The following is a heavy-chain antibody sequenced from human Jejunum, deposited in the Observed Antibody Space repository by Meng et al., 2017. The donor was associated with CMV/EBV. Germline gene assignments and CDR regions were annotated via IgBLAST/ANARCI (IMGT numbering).Heavy chain of an antibody. CDR3: ARARGKQLGLFDY. CDR1: GGSISTYY. J-gene: IGHJ4*02. V-gene: IGHV4-59*01. D-gene: IGHD6-6*01. CDR2: IYYSGNT. Sequence: VSGGSISTYYWSWIRQPPGKGLEWIGYIYYSGNTSYNPSLKSRATISVDTSKNQFSLKLISVTAADTALYYCARARGKQLGLFDYWGQGTLVTVSS.